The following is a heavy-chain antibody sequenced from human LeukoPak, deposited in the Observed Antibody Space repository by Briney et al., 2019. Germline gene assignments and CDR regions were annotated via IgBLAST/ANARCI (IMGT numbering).Heavy chain of an antibody. D-gene: IGHD3-22*01. CDR3: ARVRGPRGYYLWY. V-gene: IGHV1-8*01. CDR2: MNPNGGNT. CDR1: GYTFTSYD. Sequence: ASVKVSCKASGYTFTSYDINWVRQATGQGLEWMGWMNPNGGNTGYAQKFQGRVTMTRNTSISTAYMELSSLRSEDTAVYYCARVRGPRGYYLWYWGQGTLVTVSS. J-gene: IGHJ4*02.